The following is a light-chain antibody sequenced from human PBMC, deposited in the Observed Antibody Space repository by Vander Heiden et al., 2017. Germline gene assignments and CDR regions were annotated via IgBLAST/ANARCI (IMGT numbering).Light chain of an antibody. CDR1: QSISSY. CDR2: AAS. Sequence: DIQMTQSPSSLSASVGDRVTITCRASQSISSYLHWYQQKPGKAPKLLIYAASSLQSGVPSRFSGSGSGTDFTLTISSLQPEDFASYYCQQSDSSPELTFGGGTKVEIK. J-gene: IGKJ4*01. V-gene: IGKV1-39*01. CDR3: QQSDSSPELT.